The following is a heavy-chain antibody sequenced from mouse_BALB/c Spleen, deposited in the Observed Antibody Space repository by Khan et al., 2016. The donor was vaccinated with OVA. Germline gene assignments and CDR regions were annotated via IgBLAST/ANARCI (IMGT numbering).Heavy chain of an antibody. V-gene: IGHV1S135*01. Sequence: VQLQQSGPELMKPGASVKISCKASGYSFTSYYIHWVMQSHGKSLEWIGYIDPFSGGTTYNQKFKGKATLTVDKSSSPAYIHLSNLTSEDSAVYYCTRHGYVAWFTYWGQGTLVTVSA. J-gene: IGHJ3*01. CDR3: TRHGYVAWFTY. CDR2: IDPFSGGT. CDR1: GYSFTSYY. D-gene: IGHD2-2*01.